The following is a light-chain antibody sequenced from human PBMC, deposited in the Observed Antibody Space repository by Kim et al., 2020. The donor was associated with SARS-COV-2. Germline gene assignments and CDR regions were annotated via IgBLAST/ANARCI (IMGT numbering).Light chain of an antibody. J-gene: IGLJ2*01. V-gene: IGLV7-43*01. Sequence: QAVVTQEPSLTVSPGGTVTLTCASSTGAITSAYYPNWFQQKPGQAPRALIYGTTNKHSWTPARFSGSLLGDKAALTLAGVQPEDEAEYYCLLYYGGSRVFGGGTQLTVL. CDR2: GTT. CDR1: TGAITSAYY. CDR3: LLYYGGSRV.